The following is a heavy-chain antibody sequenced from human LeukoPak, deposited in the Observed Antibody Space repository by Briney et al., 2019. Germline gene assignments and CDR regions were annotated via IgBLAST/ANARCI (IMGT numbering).Heavy chain of an antibody. D-gene: IGHD4-17*01. CDR2: IYHIGNT. V-gene: IGHV4-59*11. CDR3: ARFKNGDADY. Sequence: RSSETLSLTCTVSGDSISDHYWSWIRQPPGKGLEWIGYIYHIGNTNSNPSLKSRVTISVDTSKNQFSLKLSSVTAADTAVYYCARFKNGDADYWGQGTLVTVSS. CDR1: GDSISDHY. J-gene: IGHJ4*02.